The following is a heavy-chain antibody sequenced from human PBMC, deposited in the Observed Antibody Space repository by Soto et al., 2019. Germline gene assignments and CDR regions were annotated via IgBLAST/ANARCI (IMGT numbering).Heavy chain of an antibody. CDR3: AHPRGYGVFDAYDI. J-gene: IGHJ3*02. CDR1: GFTFSTYA. CDR2: ISGSGSDT. D-gene: IGHD2-8*01. Sequence: VPLLESGGGLVQPGGSLRLSCAASGFTFSTYAMSWVRQAPGKGLEWVSAISGSGSDTYHADSVKGRFTISRDNSISTLFLQMNSLRTEDTAVYYCAHPRGYGVFDAYDIWGQGALVTVSS. V-gene: IGHV3-23*01.